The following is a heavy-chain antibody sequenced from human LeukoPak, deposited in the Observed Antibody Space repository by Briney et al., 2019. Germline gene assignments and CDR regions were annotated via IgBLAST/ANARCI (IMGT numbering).Heavy chain of an antibody. CDR3: ARAGRDSNYDFDYHMDV. CDR2: GIPNFRST. J-gene: IGHJ6*03. D-gene: IGHD4-11*01. V-gene: IGHV1-69*05. CDR1: GGTFTSYA. Sequence: ASVKVSCKASGGTFTSYAISWVRQAPGQGLEYLGGGIPNFRSTKYAQKFEGRVTITTDETTAYMELHSLTSEDTAVYYCARAGRDSNYDFDYHMDVWGKGTTVMVSS.